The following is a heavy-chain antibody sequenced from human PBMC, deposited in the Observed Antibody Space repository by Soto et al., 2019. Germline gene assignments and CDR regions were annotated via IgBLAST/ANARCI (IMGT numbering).Heavy chain of an antibody. J-gene: IGHJ6*02. D-gene: IGHD4-4*01. V-gene: IGHV4-4*02. CDR2: IYHSGST. Sequence: QVQLQESGPGLVKPSGTLSLTCAVSGGSISSSNWWSWVRQPPGEGLEWIGAIYHSGSTNYNPSLKSSVTISVDKSKNQFSRKLSSVTAADTAVYYCASLTVANYYYYGMDVWGQGTTVTVSS. CDR3: ASLTVANYYYYGMDV. CDR1: GGSISSSNW.